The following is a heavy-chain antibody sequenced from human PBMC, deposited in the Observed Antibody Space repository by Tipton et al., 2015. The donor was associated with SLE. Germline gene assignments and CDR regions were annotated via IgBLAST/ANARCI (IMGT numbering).Heavy chain of an antibody. J-gene: IGHJ6*03. CDR3: ARLPVVYYYSMVV. D-gene: IGHD4-23*01. CDR2: VYHSGST. CDR1: GGSIRTSSNF. Sequence: TLSLTCTVSGGSIRTSSNFWAWIRQPPGKRPEWIGNVYHSGSTYYNPSLKRRVTILVETSKNQFSLRLLSVTAADTAVYYCARLPVVYYYSMVVWGKGTTVTVSS. V-gene: IGHV4-39*07.